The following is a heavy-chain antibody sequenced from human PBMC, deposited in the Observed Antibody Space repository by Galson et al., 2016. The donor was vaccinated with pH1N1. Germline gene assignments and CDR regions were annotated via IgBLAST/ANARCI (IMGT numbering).Heavy chain of an antibody. CDR2: ISGYNGNT. Sequence: SVKVSCKASGYTFSSYGISWVRQAPGKGLEWMGWISGYNGNTKYEQKIQGRVSMTIDTSTITVYMELRSLRSDDTALYYCARMSGSSRYLDYWGQGTLVTVSS. CDR3: ARMSGSSRYLDY. J-gene: IGHJ4*02. D-gene: IGHD1-26*01. V-gene: IGHV1-18*01. CDR1: GYTFSSYG.